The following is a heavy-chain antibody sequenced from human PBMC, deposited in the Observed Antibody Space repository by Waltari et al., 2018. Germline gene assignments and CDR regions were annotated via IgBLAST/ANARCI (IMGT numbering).Heavy chain of an antibody. CDR1: GFTVSSNY. CDR2: IYSGGST. J-gene: IGHJ3*02. D-gene: IGHD3-10*01. Sequence: VQLVESGGGLIQPGGSLRLSCAASGFTVSSNYMSWVRQAPGKGLEWVSVIYSGGSTYYADSVKGRFTISRDNSNNPLYLQMNSLRAEDTAVYYCARGMVQGVIMVAFYIWGQGTMVTVSS. V-gene: IGHV3-53*01. CDR3: ARGMVQGVIMVAFYI.